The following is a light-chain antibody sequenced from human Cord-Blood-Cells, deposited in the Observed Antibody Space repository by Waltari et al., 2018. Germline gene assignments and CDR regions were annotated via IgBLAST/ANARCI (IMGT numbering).Light chain of an antibody. CDR2: EGS. CDR1: SRDVWSYNL. Sequence: QSALTQPASVSGSPGQSITISCTVSSRDVWSYNLASWYQQHPDKAPKLMIYEGSKRPSGVSNRFSGSKSGNTASLTISGLQAEDEADYYCCSYAGSSTYVFGTGTKVTVL. CDR3: CSYAGSSTYV. J-gene: IGLJ1*01. V-gene: IGLV2-23*01.